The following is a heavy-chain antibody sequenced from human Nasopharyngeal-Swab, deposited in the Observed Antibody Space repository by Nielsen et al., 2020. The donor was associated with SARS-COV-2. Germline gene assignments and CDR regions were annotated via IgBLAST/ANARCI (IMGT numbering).Heavy chain of an antibody. J-gene: IGHJ5*02. Sequence: ASVKVSCKVSGYALTELSMHWVRQAPGKGLEWMGGFDPEDGETIYAQKFQGRVTMTEDTSTDTAYMELSSLRSEDTAVYYCATGGIALGRFDPWGQGTLVTVS. D-gene: IGHD6-13*01. V-gene: IGHV1-24*01. CDR1: GYALTELS. CDR2: FDPEDGET. CDR3: ATGGIALGRFDP.